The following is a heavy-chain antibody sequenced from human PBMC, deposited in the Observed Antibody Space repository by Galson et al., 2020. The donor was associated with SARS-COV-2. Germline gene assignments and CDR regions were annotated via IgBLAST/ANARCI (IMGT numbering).Heavy chain of an antibody. CDR2: INWNGGST. V-gene: IGHV3-20*01. CDR3: ASARYSSSSHYYYYMDV. J-gene: IGHJ6*03. D-gene: IGHD6-6*01. CDR1: GFTFDDYG. Sequence: GESLKISCAASGFTFDDYGMSWVRQAPGKGLEWVSGINWNGGSTGYADSVKGRFTISRDNAKNSLYLQMNSLRAEDTALYHCASARYSSSSHYYYYMDVWGKGTTVTVSS.